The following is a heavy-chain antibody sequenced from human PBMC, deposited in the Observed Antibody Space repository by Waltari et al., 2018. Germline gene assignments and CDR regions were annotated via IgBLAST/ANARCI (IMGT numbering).Heavy chain of an antibody. D-gene: IGHD1-26*01. CDR2: ISYSGST. CDR1: GGSTRSSTFY. Sequence: QLLLQESGPGLVTPSETLSLTCAVSGGSTRSSTFYWGWVRQPPGKGMEWIGSISYSGSTYYNPSLKSRVTISVDTSKNQFSLNLSSVTAADTSVYYCARVGPGVYWYFDLWGRGTLVRVSS. CDR3: ARVGPGVYWYFDL. V-gene: IGHV4-39*01. J-gene: IGHJ2*01.